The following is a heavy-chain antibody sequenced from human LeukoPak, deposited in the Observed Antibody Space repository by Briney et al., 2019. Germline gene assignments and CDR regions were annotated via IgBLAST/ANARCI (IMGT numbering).Heavy chain of an antibody. D-gene: IGHD4-23*01. CDR1: GYTFTTYG. CDR2: ISTDNGDT. V-gene: IGHV1-18*01. CDR3: ATLRDGNPVHHY. J-gene: IGHJ4*02. Sequence: ASVKVSCKSSGYTFTTYGITWVRQAPGQGLEWMGWISTDNGDTNYAQKLQGRVTITRNTSISTAYMELSSLRSEDTAVYYCATLRDGNPVHHYWGQGTLVTVSS.